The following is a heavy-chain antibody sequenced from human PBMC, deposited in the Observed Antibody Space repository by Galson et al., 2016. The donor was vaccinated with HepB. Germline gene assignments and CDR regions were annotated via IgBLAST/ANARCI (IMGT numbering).Heavy chain of an antibody. V-gene: IGHV3-21*01. J-gene: IGHJ5*02. Sequence: SLRLSCAASGFTFSSYSMNWVRQAPGKGLEWVSSIGSGGTYIYYADSVKGRFTISRDNAKNSLYLQMNSLRAEDTAVYFCARDLTDCSGGSCFPTYNWFDPGARESWSPSPQ. CDR3: ARDLTDCSGGSCFPTYNWFDP. CDR2: IGSGGTYI. CDR1: GFTFSSYS. D-gene: IGHD2-15*01.